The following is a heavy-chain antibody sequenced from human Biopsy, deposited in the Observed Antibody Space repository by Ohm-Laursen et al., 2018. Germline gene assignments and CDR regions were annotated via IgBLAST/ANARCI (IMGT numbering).Heavy chain of an antibody. CDR1: GGSISSYQ. CDR3: ARRDYRNGFKFDF. CDR2: IYYTGST. Sequence: TLSLTCTVSGGSISSYQWTWIRQPPGKGLEWIGYIYYTGSTNYSPSLESRVIMSVDTSKNQFSLRLSSVTAADTAVYYCARRDYRNGFKFDFWGRGTLVTVSS. J-gene: IGHJ2*01. D-gene: IGHD3-16*01. V-gene: IGHV4-59*08.